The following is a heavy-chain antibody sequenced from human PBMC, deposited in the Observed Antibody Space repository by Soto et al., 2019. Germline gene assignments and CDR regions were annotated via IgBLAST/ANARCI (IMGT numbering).Heavy chain of an antibody. CDR2: IYSSGIT. CDR1: GDSISGYY. J-gene: IGHJ4*02. D-gene: IGHD3-22*01. V-gene: IGHV4-4*07. Sequence: PPETLSLTCTVSGDSISGYYWTWIRQPAGKGLEWIGRIYSSGITNFNPSLKGRVTMSVDTPKNQFSLKVNSVTAADTAVYYCARIYDSSGYYEFDYWGQGTLVTVSS. CDR3: ARIYDSSGYYEFDY.